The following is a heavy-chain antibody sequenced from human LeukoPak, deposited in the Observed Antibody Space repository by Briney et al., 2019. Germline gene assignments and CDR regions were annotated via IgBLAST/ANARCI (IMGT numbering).Heavy chain of an antibody. D-gene: IGHD2-2*01. CDR3: ARKIGRTRPTYNWFDP. Sequence: SETLSLTCAVYGGSFSGYYWSWIRQPPGKGLEWIGEINHSGSTNYNPSLKSRVTISVDTSKNQFSLKLSSVTAADTAVYYCARKIGRTRPTYNWFDPWGQGTLVTVXS. V-gene: IGHV4-34*01. CDR1: GGSFSGYY. CDR2: INHSGST. J-gene: IGHJ5*02.